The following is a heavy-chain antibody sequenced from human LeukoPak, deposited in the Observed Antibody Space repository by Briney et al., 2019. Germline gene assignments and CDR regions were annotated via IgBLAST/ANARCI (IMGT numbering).Heavy chain of an antibody. V-gene: IGHV1-8*01. D-gene: IGHD3-3*01. J-gene: IGHJ6*02. Sequence: GASVKVSCKASGYTFTSYDINWVRQATGQGLEWMGWMNPNSGNTGYAQKFQGRVTMTRNTSISTAYMELSSLRSEDTAVYYCARSLIPRITIFGVVKTRGGMDVWGQGTTVTVSS. CDR3: ARSLIPRITIFGVVKTRGGMDV. CDR1: GYTFTSYD. CDR2: MNPNSGNT.